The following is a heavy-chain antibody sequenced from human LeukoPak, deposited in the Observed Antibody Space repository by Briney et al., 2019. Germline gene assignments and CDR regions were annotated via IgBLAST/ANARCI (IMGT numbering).Heavy chain of an antibody. CDR3: ARLGYENDY. CDR1: GFTFSSYS. J-gene: IGHJ4*02. V-gene: IGHV3-48*01. D-gene: IGHD5-12*01. CDR2: ISSSSSTI. Sequence: GGSLRLSCAASGFTFSSYSMNWVRQAPGKGLEWVSYISSSSSTIYYADSVKGRFTISRDNAKNSLYLQMNSLRAEDTAVYYWARLGYENDYWGQGTLVTVSS.